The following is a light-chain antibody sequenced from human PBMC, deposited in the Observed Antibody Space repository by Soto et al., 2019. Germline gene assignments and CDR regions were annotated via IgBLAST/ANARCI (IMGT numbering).Light chain of an antibody. CDR1: QSVDSNF. Sequence: EIVRTQSPGTLSLSPGDRATLSCRASQSVDSNFLAWYQQKPGQAPRLLIYGASSRATDIPDTFSGSGSGTEFTLTISSLQPDDFATYYCQQYNTLWTFGQGTKVDIK. J-gene: IGKJ1*01. V-gene: IGKV3-20*01. CDR3: QQYNTLWT. CDR2: GAS.